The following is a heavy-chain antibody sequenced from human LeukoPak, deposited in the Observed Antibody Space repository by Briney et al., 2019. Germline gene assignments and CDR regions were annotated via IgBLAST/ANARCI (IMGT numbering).Heavy chain of an antibody. D-gene: IGHD2-15*01. Sequence: SETLSLTCAVYGGSFSGYYWSWIRQPPGKGLEWIGEINHSGSTNYNPSLKSRVTISVDTSKNQFSLKLSSVTAADNAGYYCWGGVVVVAATPPNWFDPWGQGTLVTVSS. V-gene: IGHV4-34*01. CDR2: INHSGST. J-gene: IGHJ5*02. CDR3: WGGVVVVAATPPNWFDP. CDR1: GGSFSGYY.